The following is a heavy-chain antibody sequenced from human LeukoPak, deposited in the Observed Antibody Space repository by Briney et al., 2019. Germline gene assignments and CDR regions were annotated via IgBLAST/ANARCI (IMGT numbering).Heavy chain of an antibody. Sequence: GASVKVSCKASGYTFSSYGFSWVRQAPGQGLEWMGWISGYNGNTNYAQNHQGRVTMTTDTSTTTAYMELRSLRSDDTAVYYCARDRYYDTSGNYFDSWGQGTLVTVSS. CDR2: ISGYNGNT. J-gene: IGHJ4*02. V-gene: IGHV1-18*01. D-gene: IGHD3-22*01. CDR3: ARDRYYDTSGNYFDS. CDR1: GYTFSSYG.